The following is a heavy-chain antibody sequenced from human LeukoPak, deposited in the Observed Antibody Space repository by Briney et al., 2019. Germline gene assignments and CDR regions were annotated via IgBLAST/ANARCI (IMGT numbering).Heavy chain of an antibody. J-gene: IGHJ4*02. CDR1: EFTFSIYA. CDR3: AKNLRGDYSMRCDY. CDR2: ISGSGGST. D-gene: IGHD4-17*01. V-gene: IGHV3-23*01. Sequence: GGSLRLSCAASEFTFSIYAMSWVRQAPGKGLECVSTISGSGGSTYYADSVKGRFTISRDNSKNTLYLQMNSLRAEDTAVYYCAKNLRGDYSMRCDYWGQGTLVTVSS.